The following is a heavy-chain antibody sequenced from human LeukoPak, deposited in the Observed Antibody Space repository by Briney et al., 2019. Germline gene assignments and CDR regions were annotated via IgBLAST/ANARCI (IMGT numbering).Heavy chain of an antibody. CDR3: ARFRTWGDKAFDY. D-gene: IGHD2-21*02. CDR2: IGTTSGAI. Sequence: GGSLRLSCAASGFTFNAFGMNWVRQAPGKGLEWVSYIGTTSGAIYYADSVKGRLTISRDSAKNSLYLQMSSLRAEDTAVYYCARFRTWGDKAFDYWGQGTLVTVSS. V-gene: IGHV3-48*01. CDR1: GFTFNAFG. J-gene: IGHJ4*02.